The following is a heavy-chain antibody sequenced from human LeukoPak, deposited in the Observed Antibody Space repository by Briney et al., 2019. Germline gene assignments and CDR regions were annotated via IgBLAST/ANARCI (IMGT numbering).Heavy chain of an antibody. D-gene: IGHD5-12*01. V-gene: IGHV4-39*01. Sequence: SETLSLTCTVSGGSISSSSFYWDWIRQPPGKGLEWIGTIFYSGSTYYNPSLKSRITISVDTSKNQFSLKLSSVTAAVTAVYYCARHSRSGYSDYESAFDIWGQGTMVIVSS. CDR2: IFYSGST. J-gene: IGHJ3*02. CDR3: ARHSRSGYSDYESAFDI. CDR1: GGSISSSSFY.